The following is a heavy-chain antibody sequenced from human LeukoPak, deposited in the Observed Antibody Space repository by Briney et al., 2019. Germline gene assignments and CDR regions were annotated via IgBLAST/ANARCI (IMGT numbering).Heavy chain of an antibody. CDR3: ARGGAMVRGPDY. V-gene: IGHV4-39*07. CDR1: GGSISSSSYY. D-gene: IGHD3-10*01. J-gene: IGHJ4*02. CDR2: IYYSGST. Sequence: SETLSLTCTVSGGSISSSSYYWGWIRQPPGKGLEWIGSIYYSGSTYYNPSLKSRVTISVDTSKNQFSLKLSSVTAADTAVYYCARGGAMVRGPDYWGQGTAVTVSS.